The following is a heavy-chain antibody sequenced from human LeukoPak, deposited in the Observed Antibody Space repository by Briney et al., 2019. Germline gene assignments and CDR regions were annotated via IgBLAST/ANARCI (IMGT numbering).Heavy chain of an antibody. D-gene: IGHD3-22*01. J-gene: IGHJ4*02. CDR3: ARFGVDYYDSSGLDY. CDR1: GYTFTSYA. Sequence: GASVKVSCKASGYTFTSYAMHWVRQAPGQRLEWMGWINAGNGNTEYSQKFQGRVTITRDTSASTAYMELSSLRSEDTAVYYCARFGVDYYDSSGLDYWGQGTLVTVSS. CDR2: INAGNGNT. V-gene: IGHV1-3*01.